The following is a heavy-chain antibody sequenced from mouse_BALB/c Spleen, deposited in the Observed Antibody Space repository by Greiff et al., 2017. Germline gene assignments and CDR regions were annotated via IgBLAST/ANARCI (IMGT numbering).Heavy chain of an antibody. J-gene: IGHJ2*01. CDR1: GFTFSSYA. V-gene: IGHV5-9-3*01. Sequence: EVQLQESGGGLVKPGGSLKLSCAASGFTFSSYAMSWVRQTPEKRLEWVATISSGGSYTYYPDSVKGRFTISRDNAKNTLYLQMSSLRSEDTAMYYCARQGYYYGSKDFDYWGQGTTVTVSA. D-gene: IGHD1-1*01. CDR2: ISSGGSYT. CDR3: ARQGYYYGSKDFDY.